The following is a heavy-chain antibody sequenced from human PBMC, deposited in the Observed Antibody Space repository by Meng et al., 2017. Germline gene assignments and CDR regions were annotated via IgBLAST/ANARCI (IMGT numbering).Heavy chain of an antibody. CDR1: GFTLSRHG. D-gene: IGHD2-8*01. J-gene: IGHJ2*01. V-gene: IGHV3-33*01. CDR2: IGYDGSNK. Sequence: VEAGRGCVRPCRSLRLSCAASGFTLSRHGMHLVRQAPGKGLDWVAVIGYDGSNKYNADSVKGRFTITRDDSKNSLYLQMNSLKNEDTAVYYCARDVRGIGENWYPDLWGRGTLVTVSS. CDR3: ARDVRGIGENWYPDL.